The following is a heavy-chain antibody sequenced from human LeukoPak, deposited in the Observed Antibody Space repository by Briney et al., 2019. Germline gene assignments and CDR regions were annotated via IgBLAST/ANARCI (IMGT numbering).Heavy chain of an antibody. J-gene: IGHJ4*02. D-gene: IGHD2-2*01. CDR1: GYTFTSYG. CDR3: ATAGELPYQLLCR. Sequence: ASVKVSCKASGYTFTSYGISWVRQAPGQGLEWMGWISAYNGNTNYAQKLQGRVTMTTDTSTSTAYMELSSLRSEDTAVYYCATAGELPYQLLCRWGQGTLVTVSS. CDR2: ISAYNGNT. V-gene: IGHV1-18*01.